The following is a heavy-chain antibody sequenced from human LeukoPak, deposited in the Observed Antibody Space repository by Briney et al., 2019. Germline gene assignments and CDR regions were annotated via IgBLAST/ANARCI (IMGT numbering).Heavy chain of an antibody. V-gene: IGHV4-59*01. J-gene: IGHJ4*02. D-gene: IGHD3-22*01. Sequence: SETLSLTCTVSGGSISSYYWSWIRQPPGKGLEWIGYIYYSGSTNYNPSLKSRVTISVDTSKNQFSLKLSSVTAADTAVYYCARAGGYDSSGYYPYYFDYWGQETLVTVSS. CDR1: GGSISSYY. CDR2: IYYSGST. CDR3: ARAGGYDSSGYYPYYFDY.